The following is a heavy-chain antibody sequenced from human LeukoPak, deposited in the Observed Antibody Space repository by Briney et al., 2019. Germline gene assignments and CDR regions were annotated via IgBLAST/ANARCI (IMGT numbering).Heavy chain of an antibody. CDR1: GFTFSSYS. CDR3: ARKGYSYGYEYYFDY. V-gene: IGHV3-66*01. Sequence: GGSLRLSCAASGFTFSSYSMSWVRQAPGKGLEWVSVIYSGGSTYYADSVKGRFTISRDNSKNTLYLQMNSLRAEDTAVYYCARKGYSYGYEYYFDYWGQGTLVTVSS. J-gene: IGHJ4*02. D-gene: IGHD5-18*01. CDR2: IYSGGST.